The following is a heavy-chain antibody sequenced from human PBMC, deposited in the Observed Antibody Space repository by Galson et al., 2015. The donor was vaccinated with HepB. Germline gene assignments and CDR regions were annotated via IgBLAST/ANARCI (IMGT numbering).Heavy chain of an antibody. CDR3: ARDERLDNWNGIDY. V-gene: IGHV1-18*01. CDR2: ISAYNGNT. Sequence: SVKVSCKASGYTFTSYGISWVRQAPGQGLVWMGWISAYNGNTNYAQKLQGSVTMTTDTSTSTAYMGLRSLRSDDTAVYYCARDERLDNWNGIDYWGQGTLVTVSS. J-gene: IGHJ4*02. D-gene: IGHD1-1*01. CDR1: GYTFTSYG.